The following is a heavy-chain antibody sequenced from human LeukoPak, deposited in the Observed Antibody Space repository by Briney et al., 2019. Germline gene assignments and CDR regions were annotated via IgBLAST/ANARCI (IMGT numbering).Heavy chain of an antibody. CDR2: INPSGDST. J-gene: IGHJ5*02. CDR1: GYIFTSYF. Sequence: ASVKVSCKASGYIFTSYFMHWVRQAPGQGLEWMGLINPSGDSTRYAQKFQGRVTMTRDMSTSTVYMELSSLRSEDTAVYYCARALPHRRLMDTTMEQHWFDPWGQGTLVTVSS. V-gene: IGHV1-46*01. D-gene: IGHD5-18*01. CDR3: ARALPHRRLMDTTMEQHWFDP.